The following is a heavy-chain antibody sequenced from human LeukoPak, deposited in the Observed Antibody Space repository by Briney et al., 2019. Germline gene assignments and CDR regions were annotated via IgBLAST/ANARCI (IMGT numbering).Heavy chain of an antibody. CDR2: IYPGDSDT. Sequence: GESLKISCKGSGYSFTSYWIGWVRQMPGKGLEGMGIIYPGDSDTRYSPSFQGQVTISADKSISTAYLQWSSLKASDTAMYYGARVYYDSSGYPSYYFDYWGQGTLVTVSS. V-gene: IGHV5-51*01. CDR3: ARVYYDSSGYPSYYFDY. D-gene: IGHD3-22*01. CDR1: GYSFTSYW. J-gene: IGHJ4*02.